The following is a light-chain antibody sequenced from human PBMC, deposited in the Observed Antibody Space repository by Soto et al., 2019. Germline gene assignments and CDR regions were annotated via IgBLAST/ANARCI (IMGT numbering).Light chain of an antibody. CDR1: QSVSSSY. CDR2: GAS. CDR3: QQYADWPKT. Sequence: PGERVTLSCRASQSVSSSYLTWYQQKPGQAPRLLIYGASTRATSIPARFSGSGSGTEFTLTISSLQSEDFAVYFCQQYADWPKTFGQGTKVDIK. V-gene: IGKV3D-15*01. J-gene: IGKJ1*01.